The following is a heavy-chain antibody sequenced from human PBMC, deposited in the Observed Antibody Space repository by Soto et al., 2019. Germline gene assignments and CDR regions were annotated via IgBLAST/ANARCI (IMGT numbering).Heavy chain of an antibody. CDR2: ISAYNGNT. CDR3: ARDGVDTATGYYYGMDV. CDR1: GYTFTSYG. J-gene: IGHJ6*02. D-gene: IGHD5-18*01. Sequence: QVQLVQSGAEVKKPGASVKVSCKASGYTFTSYGISWVRQAPGQGLEWMGWISAYNGNTNYAQKLQGRATMTTDASTSTAYMELRGLRSDDTAVYYCARDGVDTATGYYYGMDVWGQGTTVTVSS. V-gene: IGHV1-18*01.